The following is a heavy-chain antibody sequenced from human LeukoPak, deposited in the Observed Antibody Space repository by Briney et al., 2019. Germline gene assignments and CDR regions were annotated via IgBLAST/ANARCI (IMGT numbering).Heavy chain of an antibody. J-gene: IGHJ4*02. CDR2: IYPGDSDT. Sequence: GESLKISCKGSGYSFTSYWIGWVRQMPGKGLEWMGIIYPGDSDTRYSPSFQGQVTISADKSISTAYLQWSSLKASDTAMYYCASLYCTNGVCQDDYYFDYWGQGTLVTVSS. D-gene: IGHD2-8*01. V-gene: IGHV5-51*01. CDR1: GYSFTSYW. CDR3: ASLYCTNGVCQDDYYFDY.